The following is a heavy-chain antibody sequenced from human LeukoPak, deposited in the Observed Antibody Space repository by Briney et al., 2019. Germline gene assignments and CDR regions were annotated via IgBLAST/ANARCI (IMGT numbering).Heavy chain of an antibody. D-gene: IGHD6-13*01. CDR1: GFTFSSYA. Sequence: GGSLRLSCAASGFTFSSYAMSWVRQAPGKGLEWVSAISGSGGSTYYADSVKGRFTISRDNSKNTLYLQMNSLRADDTAVYYCAKGGEYSSSWYYYGMDVWGQGTTVTVSS. J-gene: IGHJ6*02. CDR3: AKGGEYSSSWYYYGMDV. V-gene: IGHV3-23*01. CDR2: ISGSGGST.